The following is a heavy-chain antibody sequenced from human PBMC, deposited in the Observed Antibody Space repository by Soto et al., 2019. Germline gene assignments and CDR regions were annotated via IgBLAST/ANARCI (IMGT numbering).Heavy chain of an antibody. D-gene: IGHD3-16*01. V-gene: IGHV1-69*01. Sequence: QVQLVQSGAEVKKPGSSMKVSCTTSGVTFNSYTISWVRKAPGQGLEWMGEINPIFDTANYVQKFQDRVTITAAGSTNTAYMELSSLTSNDTSVYYCTTKPLRGRESYSFDHWGQGTQASVSS. CDR2: INPIFDTA. J-gene: IGHJ4*02. CDR1: GVTFNSYT. CDR3: TTKPLRGRESYSFDH.